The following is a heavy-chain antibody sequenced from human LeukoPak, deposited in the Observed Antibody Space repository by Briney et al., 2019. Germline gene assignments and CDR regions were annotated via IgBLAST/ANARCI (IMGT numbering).Heavy chain of an antibody. D-gene: IGHD6-13*01. CDR2: ISSSGRTF. CDR1: GFTFSSYE. CDR3: ARDSRGSSWFFDY. Sequence: GGSLRLSCAASGFTFSSYEMNWIRQAPGKGLEWGSYISSSGRTFYYADSVKGRFTISRDNGKNSLYLQMNSLRVEDTAVYYCARDSRGSSWFFDYWGQGALVTVSS. J-gene: IGHJ4*02. V-gene: IGHV3-48*03.